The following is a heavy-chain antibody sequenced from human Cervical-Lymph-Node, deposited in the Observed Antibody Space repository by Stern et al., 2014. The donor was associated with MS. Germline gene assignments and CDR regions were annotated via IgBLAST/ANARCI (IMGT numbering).Heavy chain of an antibody. CDR1: GFSLSTTTMC. Sequence: ESGPALVKPTKTLTLTCTFSGFSLSTTTMCVSWLRQPPGKALEWLARSDWDDDTSYSTSLRTRLAISKDTSKNQVVLTMGNMDPVDTAPYYCARSITVSGPYDSWGQGTLVTVSS. CDR3: ARSITVSGPYDS. D-gene: IGHD6-19*01. CDR2: SDWDDDT. J-gene: IGHJ4*02. V-gene: IGHV2-70*11.